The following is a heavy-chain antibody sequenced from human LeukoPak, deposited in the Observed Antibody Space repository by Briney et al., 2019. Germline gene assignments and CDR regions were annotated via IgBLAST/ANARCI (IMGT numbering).Heavy chain of an antibody. CDR1: GFTFSSYS. D-gene: IGHD1-7*01. Sequence: GGSLRLSCAASGFTFSSYSMNWVRQAPGKGLEWVSSISSSSGYIYYADSVKGRFTISRDNAKNSLNLHLNSLRAEDTAVYYCARERYNWNYAFDYWGQGTLVTVSS. CDR3: ARERYNWNYAFDY. J-gene: IGHJ4*02. V-gene: IGHV3-21*01. CDR2: ISSSSGYI.